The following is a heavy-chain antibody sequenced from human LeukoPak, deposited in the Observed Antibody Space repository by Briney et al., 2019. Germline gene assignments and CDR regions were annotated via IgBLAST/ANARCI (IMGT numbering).Heavy chain of an antibody. CDR1: GFTFSNAW. D-gene: IGHD2-2*01. Sequence: GGSLRLSCAASGFTFSNAWMTWVRQAPGKGLEWVGRIYRNADGGTTDYAAPVKSRFTISRDDSKNTLYLQMNSLKTEDTAVYYCTTDSYCSTTTCYASSNYYYGLDAWGQGTSVTVSS. J-gene: IGHJ6*02. CDR2: IYRNADGGTT. CDR3: TTDSYCSTTTCYASSNYYYGLDA. V-gene: IGHV3-15*05.